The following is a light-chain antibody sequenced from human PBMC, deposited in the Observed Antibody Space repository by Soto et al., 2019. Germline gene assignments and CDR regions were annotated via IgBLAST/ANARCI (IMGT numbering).Light chain of an antibody. CDR1: QTISSY. V-gene: IGKV1-39*01. Sequence: DIQMTQSPASLSASVGDRVTITCRASQTISSYLNWYQKKPGQAPTLLIYAASTLPSGVPSRFSGSRSGTDFTLTISSLQPEDFASYYCQQSSRTPWTFGQGTKVEIK. CDR2: AAS. J-gene: IGKJ1*01. CDR3: QQSSRTPWT.